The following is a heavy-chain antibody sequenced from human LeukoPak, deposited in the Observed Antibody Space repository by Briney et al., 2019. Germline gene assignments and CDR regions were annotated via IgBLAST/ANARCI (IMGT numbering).Heavy chain of an antibody. CDR3: TGCSSTSCYISPFDY. V-gene: IGHV3-48*02. CDR1: GFTFSSYS. J-gene: IGHJ4*02. CDR2: ISSSSSTI. Sequence: PGGSLRLSCAASGFTFSSYSMNWVRQAPGKGLEWVSYISSSSSTIYYADSVKGRFNISRDNAKNSLYLQMNSLRDEDTAVYYCTGCSSTSCYISPFDYWGQGTLVTVSS. D-gene: IGHD2-2*02.